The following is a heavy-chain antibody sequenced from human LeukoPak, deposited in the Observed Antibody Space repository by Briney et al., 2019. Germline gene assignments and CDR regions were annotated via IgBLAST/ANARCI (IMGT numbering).Heavy chain of an antibody. Sequence: PSETLSLTCTVSGGSISSDYWSWIRQPPGKGLEWIGYIYTSGSNHYNPSLKSQVTISGDTSKNQFSLKLSSVTAADTAVYYCARQKAGNCFDPWGQGTPVTVSS. V-gene: IGHV4-4*09. CDR1: GGSISSDY. CDR3: ARQKAGNCFDP. CDR2: IYTSGSN. J-gene: IGHJ5*02. D-gene: IGHD6-19*01.